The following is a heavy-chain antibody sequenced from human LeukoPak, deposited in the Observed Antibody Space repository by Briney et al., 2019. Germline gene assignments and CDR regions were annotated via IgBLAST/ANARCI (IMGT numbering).Heavy chain of an antibody. CDR3: ARVNGYSFDY. Sequence: ASVKVSCKASGYTFTGFTIHWVRQAPGQRLEWMGWINTGNGNTKYSQKFQGRVTITRDTTASTAYMELSSLKSEDTAIYYCARVNGYSFDYWGQGALVTVSS. V-gene: IGHV1-3*04. J-gene: IGHJ4*02. CDR2: INTGNGNT. CDR1: GYTFTGFT. D-gene: IGHD2-8*01.